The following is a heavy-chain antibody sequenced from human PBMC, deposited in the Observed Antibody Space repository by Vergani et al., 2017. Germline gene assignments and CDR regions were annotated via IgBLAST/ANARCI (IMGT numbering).Heavy chain of an antibody. CDR2: IHHSGST. CDR3: ARGGDSSGYYYYYYYYGMDV. D-gene: IGHD3-22*01. V-gene: IGHV4-4*02. J-gene: IGHJ6*02. CDR1: GGSISSSNW. Sequence: QVQLQESGPGLVKPSGTLSLTCAVSGGSISSSNWWSWVRQPPGKGLEWIGEIHHSGSTNYNPSLKSRVTISVDKSKNQFSLKLSSVTAADTAVYYCARGGDSSGYYYYYYYYGMDVWGQGTTVTVSS.